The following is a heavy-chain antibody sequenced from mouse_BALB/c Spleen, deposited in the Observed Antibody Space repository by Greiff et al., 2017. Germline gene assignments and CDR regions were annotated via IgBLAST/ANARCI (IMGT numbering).Heavy chain of an antibody. CDR2: ISNGGGST. CDR3: ARHGGNYAMDY. D-gene: IGHD1-1*02. CDR1: GFTFSSYT. Sequence: EVKVEESGGGLVQPGGSLKLSCAASGFTFSSYTMSWVRQTPEKRLEWVAYISNGGGSTYYPDTVKGRFTISRDNAKNTLYLQMSSLKSEDTAMYYCARHGGNYAMDYWGQGTSVTVSS. J-gene: IGHJ4*01. V-gene: IGHV5-12-2*01.